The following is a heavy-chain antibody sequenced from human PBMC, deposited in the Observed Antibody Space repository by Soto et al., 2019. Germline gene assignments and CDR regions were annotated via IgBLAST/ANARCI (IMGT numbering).Heavy chain of an antibody. CDR3: ARDTVYCSGGSCPQIDYYYYGMDV. D-gene: IGHD2-15*01. J-gene: IGHJ6*02. CDR1: GFTFSSYS. CDR2: ISSSSSYI. V-gene: IGHV3-21*01. Sequence: EVQLVESGGGLVKPGGSLRLSCAASGFTFSSYSMNWVRQAPGKGLEWVSSISSSSSYIYYADSVKGRFTISRDNAKNSLYLQMNSLRAEDTAVYYCARDTVYCSGGSCPQIDYYYYGMDVWGQGTTVTVSS.